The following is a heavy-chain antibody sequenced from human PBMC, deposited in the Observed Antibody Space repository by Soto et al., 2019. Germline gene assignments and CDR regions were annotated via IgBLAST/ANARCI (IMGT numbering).Heavy chain of an antibody. CDR2: ISVYNGKT. CDR1: GYTFTSFG. Sequence: ASVKVSCKASGYTFTSFGISWVRQAPGQGLEWMGWISVYNGKTNYTQKFQGRVTLTTDTSTSTAYMELRSLISDDTAVYYCARVYDFWSGYSNPFDYWGQGTLVTVSS. J-gene: IGHJ4*02. V-gene: IGHV1-18*01. D-gene: IGHD3-3*01. CDR3: ARVYDFWSGYSNPFDY.